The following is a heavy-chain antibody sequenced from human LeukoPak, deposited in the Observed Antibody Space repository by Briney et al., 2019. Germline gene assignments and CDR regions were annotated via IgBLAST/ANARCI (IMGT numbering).Heavy chain of an antibody. CDR3: AKDLAANYDILTGLYH. V-gene: IGHV3-23*01. J-gene: IGHJ5*02. Sequence: GGSLTLSCAASGFTFSSYAMSWVRQAPGKGLEWVSGISGSGGSTYYADPVKGRYTISRDNSKNTLFLQMNSLRAEDTAVYYCAKDLAANYDILTGLYHWGQGTLVTVSS. CDR1: GFTFSSYA. D-gene: IGHD3-9*01. CDR2: ISGSGGST.